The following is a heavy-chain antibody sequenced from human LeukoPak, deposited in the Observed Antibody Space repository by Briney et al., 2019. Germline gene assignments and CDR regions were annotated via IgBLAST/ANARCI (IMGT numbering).Heavy chain of an antibody. CDR1: GFTFSTYW. D-gene: IGHD6-13*01. J-gene: IGHJ3*02. CDR2: INTYGSDT. V-gene: IGHV3-74*01. Sequence: GGSLRLSCAASGFTFSTYWMHWVRQAPGKGLVWVSRINTYGSDTTHADSVKGRFTISRDNAKNSLYLQLNSLRAEDTAVYYCARGSTSYSSSFDIWGQGTMVTVSS. CDR3: ARGSTSYSSSFDI.